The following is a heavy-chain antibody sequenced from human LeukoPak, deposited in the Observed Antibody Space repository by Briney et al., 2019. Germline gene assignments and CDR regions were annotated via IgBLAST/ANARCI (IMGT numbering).Heavy chain of an antibody. Sequence: SVTVSCTASGGTFSIYAISWVRQAPGQGLEWMGGIIPIFGTANYAQKFQGRVTITADESTSTAYMELSSLRSEDTAVYYCATPGSSSWYYDYWGQGTLVTVSS. D-gene: IGHD6-13*01. J-gene: IGHJ4*02. V-gene: IGHV1-69*13. CDR1: GGTFSIYA. CDR3: ATPGSSSWYYDY. CDR2: IIPIFGTA.